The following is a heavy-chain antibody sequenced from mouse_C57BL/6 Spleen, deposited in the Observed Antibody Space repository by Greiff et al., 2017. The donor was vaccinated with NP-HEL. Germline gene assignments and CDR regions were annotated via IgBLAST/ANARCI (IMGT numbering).Heavy chain of an antibody. Sequence: EVQLQQSGPELVKPGASVKISCKASGYTFTDYYMNWVKQSHGKSLEWIGDINPNNGGTSYNQKFKGKATLTVDKSSSTAYMELRSLTSEDSAVYYCARGSGSSRSDYWGQGTTLTVSS. J-gene: IGHJ2*01. V-gene: IGHV1-26*01. CDR2: INPNNGGT. CDR3: ARGSGSSRSDY. CDR1: GYTFTDYY. D-gene: IGHD1-1*01.